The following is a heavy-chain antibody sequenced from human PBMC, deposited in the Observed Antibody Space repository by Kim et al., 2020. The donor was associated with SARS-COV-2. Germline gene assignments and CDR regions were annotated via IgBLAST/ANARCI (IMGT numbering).Heavy chain of an antibody. CDR1: GGSISSSSYY. CDR3: ARSSPLFIVVVPAASHRFSGNNSFDP. V-gene: IGHV4-39*01. Sequence: SETLSLTCTVSGGSISSSSYYWGWIRQPPGKGLEWIGSIYYSGSTYYNPSLKSRVTISVDTSKNQFSLKLSSVTAADTAVYYCARSSPLFIVVVPAASHRFSGNNSFDPWGQGTLVTVSS. J-gene: IGHJ5*02. CDR2: IYYSGST. D-gene: IGHD2-2*01.